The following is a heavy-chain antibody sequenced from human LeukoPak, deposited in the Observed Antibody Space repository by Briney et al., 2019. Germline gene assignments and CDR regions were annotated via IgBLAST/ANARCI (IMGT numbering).Heavy chain of an antibody. CDR2: INPNSGGT. D-gene: IGHD2-15*01. CDR1: GYTFTGYY. V-gene: IGHV1-2*02. Sequence: ASVKVSCKASGYTFTGYYMHWVRQAPGQGLEWMGWINPNSGGTNYAQKLQGRVTMTSDTSISTAYMELSRLRSDDTAVYYCARAISGGSPITASDYWGQGTLVTVSS. J-gene: IGHJ4*02. CDR3: ARAISGGSPITASDY.